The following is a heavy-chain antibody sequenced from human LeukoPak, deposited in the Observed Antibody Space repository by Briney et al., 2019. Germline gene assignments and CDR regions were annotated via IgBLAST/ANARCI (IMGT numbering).Heavy chain of an antibody. D-gene: IGHD3-22*01. J-gene: IGHJ2*01. V-gene: IGHV4-61*01. CDR2: IYYSGST. CDR3: ARANYYDSLPGWYFDL. Sequence: SETLSLTCTVSGGSISSSSYYWSWIRQPPGKGLEWIGYIYYSGSTNYNPSLKSRVTISVDTSKNQFSLKLSSVTAADTAVYYCARANYYDSLPGWYFDLWGRGTLVTVSS. CDR1: GGSISSSSYY.